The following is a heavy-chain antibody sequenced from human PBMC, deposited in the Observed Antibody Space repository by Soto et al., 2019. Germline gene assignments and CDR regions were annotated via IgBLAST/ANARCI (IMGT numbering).Heavy chain of an antibody. Sequence: QQQLVQSGAEVKKPGSSVKVSCKASGGTFGNYAISWVRQAPGQGLEWMGKIIPIFKTANYAQKFQGRITINADRSPRTAIAYMELSSLRSEDTALYYCARESIPGIYGEDVWGQGTTVTVSS. V-gene: IGHV1-69*06. CDR1: GGTFGNYA. CDR3: ARESIPGIYGEDV. CDR2: IIPIFKTA. D-gene: IGHD2-2*01. J-gene: IGHJ6*02.